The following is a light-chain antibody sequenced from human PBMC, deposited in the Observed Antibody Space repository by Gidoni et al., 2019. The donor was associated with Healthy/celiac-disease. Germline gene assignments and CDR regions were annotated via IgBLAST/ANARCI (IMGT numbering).Light chain of an antibody. CDR1: SNNTGNNA. Sequence: QSVLTQPPSVSEAPRQRVTISCSGSSNNTGNNAVNLYQQLPVKAPKLLIYYDDLLPSGVSDRFAGSKSGTSSSLAISGLQSEDEADYYCAAWDDSLNGQVFGGVTKLTVL. J-gene: IGLJ3*02. CDR2: YDD. V-gene: IGLV1-36*01. CDR3: AAWDDSLNGQV.